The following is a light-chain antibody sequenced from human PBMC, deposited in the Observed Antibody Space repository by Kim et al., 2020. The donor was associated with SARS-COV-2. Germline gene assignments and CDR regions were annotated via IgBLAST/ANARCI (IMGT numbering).Light chain of an antibody. V-gene: IGKV3-20*01. CDR2: SVS. CDR1: QRVRRSF. J-gene: IGKJ2*03. CDR3: QQYGSAPYS. Sequence: STPGGRATLSCKTRQRVRRSFVAWYQQKGGQAPSLLIYSVSNRATGNAERLRGSGSGTDFTLVISRLGPEDLAVYYWQQYGSAPYSFGQGTKLEI.